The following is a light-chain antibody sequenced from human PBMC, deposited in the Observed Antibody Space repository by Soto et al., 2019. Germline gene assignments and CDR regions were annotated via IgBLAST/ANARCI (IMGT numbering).Light chain of an antibody. J-gene: IGKJ2*01. CDR3: QQYIDWPPYT. CDR2: GAS. Sequence: EVVLRQSPATLSVSPGERATLSCRASQTVSRSLAWYQRRPGQAPRLLIYGASTRATGVSDRFSGSGSGTDFTLTISSLQSEDFAVYYCQQYIDWPPYTFGQGTKVDIK. CDR1: QTVSRS. V-gene: IGKV3-15*01.